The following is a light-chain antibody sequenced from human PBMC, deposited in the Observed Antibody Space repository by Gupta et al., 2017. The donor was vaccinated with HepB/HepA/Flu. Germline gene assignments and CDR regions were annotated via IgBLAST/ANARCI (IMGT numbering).Light chain of an antibody. J-gene: IGLJ2*01. CDR2: QDN. Sequence: SYALTQPPSVSVSPGQTASITCSGDKLGDKYASWYQQKPGQSPVLVIYQDNKRPSGVPERFSGSKSGNTATLTISGTQAMDEADYYCQAWDSSTVLFGGGTTLTVL. V-gene: IGLV3-1*01. CDR3: QAWDSSTVL. CDR1: KLGDKY.